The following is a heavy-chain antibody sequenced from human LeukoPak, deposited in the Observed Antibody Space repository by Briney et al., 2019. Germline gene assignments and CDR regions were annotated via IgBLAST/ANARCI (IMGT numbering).Heavy chain of an antibody. J-gene: IGHJ4*02. Sequence: PSETLSLTCTVSGGSISSGSYYWSWIRQPAGKGLEWTGRIYTSGSTNYNPSLKSRVTISVDTSKNQFSLKLSSVTAADTAVYYCARGSERWLYYFDYWGQGTLVTVSS. V-gene: IGHV4-61*02. CDR3: ARGSERWLYYFDY. CDR1: GGSISSGSYY. D-gene: IGHD5-24*01. CDR2: IYTSGST.